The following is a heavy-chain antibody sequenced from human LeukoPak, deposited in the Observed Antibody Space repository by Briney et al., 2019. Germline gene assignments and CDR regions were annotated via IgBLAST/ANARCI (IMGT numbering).Heavy chain of an antibody. CDR2: IYYSGSI. CDR3: ARDRYSGLSDY. D-gene: IGHD5-12*01. V-gene: IGHV4-30-4*01. J-gene: IGHJ4*02. CDR1: GGSISSGDYY. Sequence: PSQTLSLTCTVSGGSISSGDYYWSWIRQPPGKGLEWIGYIYYSGSIYYNPSLKSRVTISVDTSRNQFSLKLSSVTAADTAVYYCARDRYSGLSDYWGQGTLVTVSS.